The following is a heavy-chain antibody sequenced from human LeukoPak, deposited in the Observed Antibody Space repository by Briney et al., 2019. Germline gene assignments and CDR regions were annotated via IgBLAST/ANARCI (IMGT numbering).Heavy chain of an antibody. V-gene: IGHV3-30*18. D-gene: IGHD3-16*02. CDR1: GFTFSSYD. Sequence: GGSLRLSCAASGFTFSSYDMHWVRQATGKGLEWVAAISNDGSQTYYAESAKGRFTFSRDNSKNTLYLQMNSLRAGDTAVYFCAKDYQRFDYWGQGTLVTVSS. CDR3: AKDYQRFDY. J-gene: IGHJ4*02. CDR2: ISNDGSQT.